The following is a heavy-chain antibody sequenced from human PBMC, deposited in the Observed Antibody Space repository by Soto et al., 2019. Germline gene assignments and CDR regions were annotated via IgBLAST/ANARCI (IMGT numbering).Heavy chain of an antibody. CDR3: ARPTYCTNGVCYPSGDDAFDI. V-gene: IGHV5-51*01. D-gene: IGHD2-8*01. CDR2: IYPGDSDT. J-gene: IGHJ3*02. CDR1: GYSFTSYW. Sequence: GESLKISCKGSGYSFTSYWIGWVRQMPGKGLEWMGIIYPGDSDTRYSPSFQGQVTISADKSISTAYLQWSSLKASDTAMYYCARPTYCTNGVCYPSGDDAFDIWGQGTMVTVSS.